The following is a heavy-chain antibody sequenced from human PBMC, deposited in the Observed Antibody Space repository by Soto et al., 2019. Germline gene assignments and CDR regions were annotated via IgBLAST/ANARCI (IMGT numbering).Heavy chain of an antibody. V-gene: IGHV4-38-2*02. Sequence: PSETLSLTCAVSGYSISSGYYWGWIRQPPGKGLEWIGSIYHSGSTYYNPSLKSRVTISVDTSKNQFSLKLSSVTAADTAVYYCARDRWFDPWVQGTLVTVSS. CDR2: IYHSGST. CDR1: GYSISSGYY. J-gene: IGHJ5*02. CDR3: ARDRWFDP.